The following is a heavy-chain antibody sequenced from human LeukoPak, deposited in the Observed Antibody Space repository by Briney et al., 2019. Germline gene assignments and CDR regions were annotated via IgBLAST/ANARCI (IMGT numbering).Heavy chain of an antibody. J-gene: IGHJ3*02. D-gene: IGHD1-26*01. Sequence: QPGGSLRLSCAASGFTFSSYAMSWVRQAPGKGLEWVSAISGSGGSTYYADSVKGRFTISRDNSKNTLYLQMNSLRAEDTAVYYCARGYSGSYYTVYAFDIWGQGTMVTVSS. CDR2: ISGSGGST. V-gene: IGHV3-23*01. CDR3: ARGYSGSYYTVYAFDI. CDR1: GFTFSSYA.